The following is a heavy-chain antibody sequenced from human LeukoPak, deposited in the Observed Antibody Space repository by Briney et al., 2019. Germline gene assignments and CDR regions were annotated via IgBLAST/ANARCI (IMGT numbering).Heavy chain of an antibody. CDR3: ARASAIGSSWYISHFDY. J-gene: IGHJ4*02. CDR1: GFTFRNYW. D-gene: IGHD6-13*01. V-gene: IGHV3-21*01. CDR2: ISSSSSYI. Sequence: GGSLRLSCAASGFTFRNYWMSWVRQAPGKGLEWVSSISSSSSYIYYADSVKGRFTISRDNAKNSLYLQMNSLRAEDTAVYYCARASAIGSSWYISHFDYWGQGTLVTVSS.